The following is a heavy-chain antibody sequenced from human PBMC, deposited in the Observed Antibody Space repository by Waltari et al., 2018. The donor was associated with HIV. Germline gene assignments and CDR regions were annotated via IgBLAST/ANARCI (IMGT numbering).Heavy chain of an antibody. CDR3: IRDRVVAGTVY. Sequence: EVQLVESGGGLVQPGRSLRLSCTASGFTFGDHAMSWVRQAPGKGLEWVGFIRSKAYGGTTEYAASVKGRFTISRDDSKSIAYLKMNSLKTEDTAVYYCIRDRVVAGTVYWGQGTLVTVSS. J-gene: IGHJ4*02. CDR2: IRSKAYGGTT. CDR1: GFTFGDHA. V-gene: IGHV3-49*04. D-gene: IGHD6-19*01.